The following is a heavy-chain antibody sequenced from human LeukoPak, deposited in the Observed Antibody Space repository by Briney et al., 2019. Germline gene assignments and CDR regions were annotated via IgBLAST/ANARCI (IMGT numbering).Heavy chain of an antibody. CDR1: GFTFSTYW. Sequence: PGGSLRLSCAASGFTFSTYWMHWVRQAPGKGLMWVSRINSDGSTTNYADSVKGRFTISRDNAKNSMYLQMNSLRAEDTAVYYCTRDPGRCTSTSCYPDYWGQGTLVTVSS. CDR2: INSDGSTT. J-gene: IGHJ4*02. CDR3: TRDPGRCTSTSCYPDY. V-gene: IGHV3-74*01. D-gene: IGHD2-2*01.